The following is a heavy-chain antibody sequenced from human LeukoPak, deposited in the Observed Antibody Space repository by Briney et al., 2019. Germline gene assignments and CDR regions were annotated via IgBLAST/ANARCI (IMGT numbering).Heavy chain of an antibody. CDR3: ARATGPYYYYYGMDV. V-gene: IGHV4-39*01. D-gene: IGHD1-14*01. J-gene: IGHJ6*02. CDR2: IYDSGST. CDR1: GGSIRSSDYY. Sequence: SETLSLTCTVSGGSIRSSDYYWGWIRQPPGKGLECIGSIYDSGSTYYNPSLKSRVTISVDTSKNQFSLKLNSVTAADTAVYYCARATGPYYYYYGMDVWGQGTTVTVSS.